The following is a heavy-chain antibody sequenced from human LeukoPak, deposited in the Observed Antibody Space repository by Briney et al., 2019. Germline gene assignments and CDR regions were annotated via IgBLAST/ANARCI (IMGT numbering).Heavy chain of an antibody. CDR3: ARVVIDCDGDCHLEY. Sequence: ASVKVSCKTSGYTFTNYGISWVRQAPGQGLEWMGWISTNNGNTKYAEKFRGRVTMTTDTSASTAYMDLRSLRSDDTAVYYCARVVIDCDGDCHLEYWGQGTLVTVSS. CDR1: GYTFTNYG. CDR2: ISTNNGNT. D-gene: IGHD2-21*02. J-gene: IGHJ4*02. V-gene: IGHV1-18*01.